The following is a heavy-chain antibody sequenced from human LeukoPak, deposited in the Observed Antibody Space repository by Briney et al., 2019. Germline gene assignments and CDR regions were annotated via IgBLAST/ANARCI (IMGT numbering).Heavy chain of an antibody. V-gene: IGHV4-34*01. D-gene: IGHD3-10*01. Sequence: MASETLSLTCAVYGGSFSGYYWSWIRQPPGKGLEWIGEINHSGSTNYNPSLKSRVTISVDTSKNQFSLKLSSVTAADTAVYYCARGRLLWFGELIIFDYWGQGTLVTVSS. CDR3: ARGRLLWFGELIIFDY. CDR1: GGSFSGYY. CDR2: INHSGST. J-gene: IGHJ4*02.